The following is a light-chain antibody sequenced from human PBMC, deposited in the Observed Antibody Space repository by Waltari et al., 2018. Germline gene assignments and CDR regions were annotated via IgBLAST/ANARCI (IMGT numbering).Light chain of an antibody. CDR1: SSDVGPYNL. CDR3: CSYAGSSTVV. V-gene: IGLV2-23*02. J-gene: IGLJ2*01. CDR2: EVS. Sequence: QSALTQPASVSGSPGQSITISCTGPSSDVGPYNLVPRYQNHPGKAPKLMIYEVSKRPSGVSYRVSGSKSGNTASLTISGLQTDDEADYYCCSYAGSSTVVFGGGTKLTVL.